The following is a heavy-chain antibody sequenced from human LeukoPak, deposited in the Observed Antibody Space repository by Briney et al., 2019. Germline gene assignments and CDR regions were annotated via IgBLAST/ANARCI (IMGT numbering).Heavy chain of an antibody. CDR1: GFTFSRCD. CDR2: ISTSGDST. Sequence: PGGSLRLSCAAPGFTFSRCDMTWVRQAPGKGLEWDSTISTSGDSTYHADSVKGRFTISRDNSKNTLYLQMNSLRADDTAVYYCAKHLTGTNSPFDYWGQGTLVTVSS. V-gene: IGHV3-23*01. D-gene: IGHD3-3*02. J-gene: IGHJ4*02. CDR3: AKHLTGTNSPFDY.